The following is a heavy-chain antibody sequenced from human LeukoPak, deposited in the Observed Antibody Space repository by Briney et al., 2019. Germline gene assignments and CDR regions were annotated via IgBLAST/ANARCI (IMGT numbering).Heavy chain of an antibody. D-gene: IGHD3-16*01. Sequence: SGGSLRLSCAASGFTVSSNYMSWVRQAPGKGLEWVSVIYSGGSTYYADSVKGRFTISRDNSKNTLYLQMNSLRAEETAVYYCAGGGAKTPFDYWGQGTLVTVSS. J-gene: IGHJ4*02. CDR2: IYSGGST. CDR3: AGGGAKTPFDY. CDR1: GFTVSSNY. V-gene: IGHV3-53*01.